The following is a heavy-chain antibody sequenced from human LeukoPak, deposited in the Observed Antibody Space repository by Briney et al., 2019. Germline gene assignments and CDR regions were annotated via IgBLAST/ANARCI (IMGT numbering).Heavy chain of an antibody. CDR3: AKSGRYCSGGSCYQEASLDY. V-gene: IGHV3-23*01. CDR1: KFTFSSYG. Sequence: GGSLRLSCGASKFTFSSYGMSWVRQAPGKGLEWVSGISGGAVSTNYADSVKGRFTISRDNSKNTLYLQMNSLRAEDTAVYYCAKSGRYCSGGSCYQEASLDYWGQGTLVTVSS. D-gene: IGHD2-15*01. J-gene: IGHJ4*02. CDR2: ISGGAVST.